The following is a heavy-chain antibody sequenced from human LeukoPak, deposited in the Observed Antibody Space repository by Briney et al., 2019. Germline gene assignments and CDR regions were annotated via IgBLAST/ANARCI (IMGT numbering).Heavy chain of an antibody. D-gene: IGHD2-2*01. Sequence: GGSLRLSCAASGFTFNSYAMSWVRQAPGKGLEWVSAISGSGASTYYADAVKGRFTISRDNSKNTLYLQMNSLSADDTALYYCARAHCSTTSCHFDLWGQGTLVTVSS. CDR3: ARAHCSTTSCHFDL. V-gene: IGHV3-23*01. CDR1: GFTFNSYA. CDR2: ISGSGAST. J-gene: IGHJ4*02.